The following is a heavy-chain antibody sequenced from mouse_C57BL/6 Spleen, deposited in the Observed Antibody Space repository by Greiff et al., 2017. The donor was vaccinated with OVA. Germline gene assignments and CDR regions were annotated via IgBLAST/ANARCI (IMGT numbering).Heavy chain of an antibody. Sequence: VQLQQPGAELVMPGASVKLSCKASGYTFTSYWMHWVKQRPGQGLAWIGEIDPSDSYTNYNQKFKGKSTLTVDKSSSTAYMQLSSLTSEDSAVYYCASRGVGYDYGGLAYWGQGTLVTVSA. V-gene: IGHV1-69*01. CDR3: ASRGVGYDYGGLAY. D-gene: IGHD2-4*01. CDR2: IDPSDSYT. CDR1: GYTFTSYW. J-gene: IGHJ3*01.